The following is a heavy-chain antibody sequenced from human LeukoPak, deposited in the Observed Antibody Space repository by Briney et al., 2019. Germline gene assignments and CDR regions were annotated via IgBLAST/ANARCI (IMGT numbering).Heavy chain of an antibody. Sequence: PSETLSLTCAVYGGSFSGYYWSWNRQPPGKGLEWIEEINHSGSTNYNPSLKSRVTISVDTSKNQFSLKLSSVTAADTAVYYCARAAGYSSSWYSGGYWYFDLWGRGTLVTVSS. CDR3: ARAAGYSSSWYSGGYWYFDL. CDR1: GGSFSGYY. J-gene: IGHJ2*01. CDR2: INHSGST. V-gene: IGHV4-34*01. D-gene: IGHD6-13*01.